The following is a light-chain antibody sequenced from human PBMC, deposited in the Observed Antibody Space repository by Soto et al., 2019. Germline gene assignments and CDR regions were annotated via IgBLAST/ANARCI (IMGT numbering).Light chain of an antibody. CDR1: QTVINN. Sequence: EVVMTQSPATLSVSPGERATLSCRASQTVINNLGWYQQRPGQAPRLLIYGASTRAAGIPARFNGSGSGTEFTLTISSLESEDFAVYYCQHYNNRPPTFGRGTKVEIK. CDR3: QHYNNRPPT. J-gene: IGKJ1*01. CDR2: GAS. V-gene: IGKV3-15*01.